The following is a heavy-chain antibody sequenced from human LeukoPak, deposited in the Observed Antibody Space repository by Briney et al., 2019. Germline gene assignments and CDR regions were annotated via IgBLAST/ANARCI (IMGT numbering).Heavy chain of an antibody. D-gene: IGHD3-22*01. CDR1: GFTVSSNY. CDR3: ARLLYYYASSIYQRYFDY. V-gene: IGHV3-53*01. J-gene: IGHJ4*02. CDR2: IYSGGNT. Sequence: GGSLRLSCAASGFTVSSNYMNWVCQAPGKGLEWVSIIYSGGNTHYADSVKGRFTISRDNSQNTLYLQMNSLRPEDTAVYYCARLLYYYASSIYQRYFDYWGQGTLVTVSS.